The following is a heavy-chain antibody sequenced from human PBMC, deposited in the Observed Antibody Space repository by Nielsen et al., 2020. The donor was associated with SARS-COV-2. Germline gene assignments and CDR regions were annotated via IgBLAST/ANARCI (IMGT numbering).Heavy chain of an antibody. Sequence: GGSLRLSCAASGFTFGDAIIHWVRQASGKGLEWVGRIRSKTNNYETSYAASVKGRFTISRDESKNMAYLQMSRLKTDDTAVYYCKHYYDMDVWGQGTLVTVSS. CDR1: GFTFGDAI. CDR2: IRSKTNNYET. D-gene: IGHD3-22*01. J-gene: IGHJ4*02. V-gene: IGHV3-73*01. CDR3: KHYYDMDV.